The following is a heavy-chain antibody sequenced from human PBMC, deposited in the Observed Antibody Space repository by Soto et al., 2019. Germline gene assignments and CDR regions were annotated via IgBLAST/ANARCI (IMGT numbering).Heavy chain of an antibody. V-gene: IGHV3-23*01. CDR3: ATQDCSGAACSPPG. CDR2: IISDTART. Sequence: EVQLLESGGGLVQPGGSLRLSCAASGFPFGRSAMSWVRQAPGMGLEWVSTIISDTARTHYADSVKGRFTISRASSKNTMFLHMNSLRAADTAVYYGATQDCSGAACSPPGWGQGTLVTVSS. J-gene: IGHJ4*02. CDR1: GFPFGRSA. D-gene: IGHD2-15*01.